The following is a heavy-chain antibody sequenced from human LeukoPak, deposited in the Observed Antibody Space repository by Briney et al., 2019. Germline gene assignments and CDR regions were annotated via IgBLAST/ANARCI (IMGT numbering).Heavy chain of an antibody. CDR2: IYHNGNT. CDR1: GGSISSGGYS. V-gene: IGHV4-30-2*01. CDR3: ARRVGTTVTTYFDF. D-gene: IGHD4-17*01. Sequence: ASETLSLTCAVSGGSISSGGYSWSWIRQPPGKGLEWIGYIYHNGNTYYNPSLKSRVTISVDRSKNQFSLKLSSVTAADTAVYYRARRVGTTVTTYFDFWGQGTLVTVSS. J-gene: IGHJ4*02.